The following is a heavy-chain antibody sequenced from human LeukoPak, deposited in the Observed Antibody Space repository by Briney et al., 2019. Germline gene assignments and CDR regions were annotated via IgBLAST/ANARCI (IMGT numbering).Heavy chain of an antibody. Sequence: SQTLSLSCTVSGGSISSGSYYWSWIRQPAGKGLEWIGRIYTSGSTNYNPSLKSRVTISVDTSKNQFSLKLSSVTAADTAVYYCARDGLRYFEGFDPWGQGTLVTVSS. CDR3: ARDGLRYFEGFDP. V-gene: IGHV4-61*02. D-gene: IGHD3-9*01. CDR1: GGSISSGSYY. J-gene: IGHJ5*02. CDR2: IYTSGST.